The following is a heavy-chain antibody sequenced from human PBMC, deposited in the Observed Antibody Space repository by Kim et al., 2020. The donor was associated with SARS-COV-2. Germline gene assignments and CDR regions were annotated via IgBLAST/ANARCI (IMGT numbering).Heavy chain of an antibody. CDR2: IRQDEGEE. D-gene: IGHD4-17*01. J-gene: IGHJ4*02. CDR3: ARALLPYGDYYFDY. V-gene: IGHV3-7*01. Sequence: GGSLRLSCAASGFSFSTYWMSWVRQAPGKGLEWVANIRQDEGEEYYVDSLKGRFTISRDNAKNSLYLQMNSLRVEDTAVYYCARALLPYGDYYFDYWGLGTLVTVSS. CDR1: GFSFSTYW.